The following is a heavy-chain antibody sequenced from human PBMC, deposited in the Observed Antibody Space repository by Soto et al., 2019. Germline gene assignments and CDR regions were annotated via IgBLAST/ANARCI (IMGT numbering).Heavy chain of an antibody. J-gene: IGHJ6*02. Sequence: SVKVSCKASGYTFTSYYMHWVRQARGQGPEWMGIINSSGGSISYPQKFQGRVTMTSDTSTSTVYMELSSLRSEDTAVYYCARDLVPPPPLFGPGYVGIDVWGQGTTVTVS. CDR2: INSSGGSI. V-gene: IGHV1-46*01. CDR3: ARDLVPPPPLFGPGYVGIDV. D-gene: IGHD3-3*01. CDR1: GYTFTSYY.